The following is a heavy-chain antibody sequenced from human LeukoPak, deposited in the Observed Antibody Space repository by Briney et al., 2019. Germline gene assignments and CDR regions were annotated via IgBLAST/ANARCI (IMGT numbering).Heavy chain of an antibody. J-gene: IGHJ3*02. Sequence: PSETLSLTCTVSGGSISTSSYFWGWIRQPPGKGLEWIGSIYYSGITFYNPSLKSRLTISVDTSKNQFSLKLTSVTAADTAVYYCARNWVPYYDFWSGYHYDAFDIWGQGTMVTVSS. CDR2: IYYSGIT. CDR1: GGSISTSSYF. V-gene: IGHV4-39*01. D-gene: IGHD3-3*01. CDR3: ARNWVPYYDFWSGYHYDAFDI.